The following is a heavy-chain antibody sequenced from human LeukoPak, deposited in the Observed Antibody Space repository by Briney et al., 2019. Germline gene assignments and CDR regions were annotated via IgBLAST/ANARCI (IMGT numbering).Heavy chain of an antibody. Sequence: PGGSLRLSCAASGFTFGNYWVHWVRQAPGKGLVWVSRINGDESSTSYADSVKGRFTISRDSAKNTLHLQMNSLGAEDTAVYYCARELKSGSFQTDAFDFWGQGTMVTVSS. D-gene: IGHD5-12*01. V-gene: IGHV3-74*01. CDR2: INGDESST. J-gene: IGHJ3*01. CDR3: ARELKSGSFQTDAFDF. CDR1: GFTFGNYW.